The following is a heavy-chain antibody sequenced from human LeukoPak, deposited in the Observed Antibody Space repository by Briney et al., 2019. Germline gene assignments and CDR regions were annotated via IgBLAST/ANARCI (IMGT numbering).Heavy chain of an antibody. J-gene: IGHJ4*02. V-gene: IGHV3-66*01. D-gene: IGHD1-26*01. CDR2: IYSGGST. CDR1: GFTVSSNC. CDR3: ARGYSGSYSPIDY. Sequence: GGSLRLSCAASGFTVSSNCMSWVRQAPGKGLEWVSVIYSGGSTYYADSVKDRFTISRDNSKNTLYLQMNSLRAEDTAVYYCARGYSGSYSPIDYWGQGTLVTVSS.